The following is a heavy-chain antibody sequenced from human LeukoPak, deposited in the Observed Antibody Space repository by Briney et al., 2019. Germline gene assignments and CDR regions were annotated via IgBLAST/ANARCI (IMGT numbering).Heavy chain of an antibody. V-gene: IGHV3-43*02. CDR3: AKDIEAGTAGFSFDY. J-gene: IGHJ4*02. D-gene: IGHD2-21*02. CDR1: GFTFSSYA. Sequence: GGSLRLSCAASGFTFSSYAMSWVRQAPGKGLEWVSLITANGDSTYYADSVKGRFTISRDNSKNSLSLQMNSLRTEDTALYYCAKDIEAGTAGFSFDYWDQGTLVAVSS. CDR2: ITANGDST.